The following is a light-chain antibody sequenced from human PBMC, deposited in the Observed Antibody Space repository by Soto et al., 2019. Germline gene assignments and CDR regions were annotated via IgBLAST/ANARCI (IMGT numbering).Light chain of an antibody. CDR3: QQYGSSTYT. CDR2: GTS. J-gene: IGKJ2*01. Sequence: EIVLTQSPGPLSLSPGERATLSCRASQSVSSAYLAWYQQKPGQAPRLLIYGTSSRATGIPDRFSGSGSGTDFTLTISRLEPEDFAVYYCQQYGSSTYTFSQGTKVEIK. V-gene: IGKV3-20*01. CDR1: QSVSSAY.